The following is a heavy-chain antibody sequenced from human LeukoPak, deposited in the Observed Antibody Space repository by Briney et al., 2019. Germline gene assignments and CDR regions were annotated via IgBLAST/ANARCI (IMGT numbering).Heavy chain of an antibody. Sequence: PGGSLRLSCAASGFTFSSYSMNWVRQAPGKGLEWVSYISSSSSTIYYADSVKGRFTISRDNAKNSLYLQMNSLRAEDTAVYYCARYYDSSGAGIPVLTDFDYWGQGTLVTVSS. V-gene: IGHV3-48*01. CDR2: ISSSSSTI. D-gene: IGHD3-22*01. CDR1: GFTFSSYS. J-gene: IGHJ4*02. CDR3: ARYYDSSGAGIPVLTDFDY.